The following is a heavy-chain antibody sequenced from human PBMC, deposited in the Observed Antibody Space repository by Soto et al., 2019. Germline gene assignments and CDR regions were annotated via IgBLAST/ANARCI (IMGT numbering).Heavy chain of an antibody. CDR1: GGSFSGYD. J-gene: IGHJ5*02. Sequence: SETLSLTCAVYGGSFSGYDWSWIRQPPGKGLEWIGEINHSGSTNYNPSLKSRVTISVDTSKNQFSLKLSSVTAADTAVYYCARAGRYCSSTSCSRRDNWFDPWGQGTLVTVSS. V-gene: IGHV4-34*01. CDR3: ARAGRYCSSTSCSRRDNWFDP. D-gene: IGHD2-2*01. CDR2: INHSGST.